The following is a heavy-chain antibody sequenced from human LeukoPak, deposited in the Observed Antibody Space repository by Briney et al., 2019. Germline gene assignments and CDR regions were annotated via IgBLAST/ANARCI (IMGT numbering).Heavy chain of an antibody. Sequence: GGSLRLSCAASGFTLSSYAMIGVREAPGKGLVGVSAISGSGGSTYYADPVKGRLTISRDNSKNTLYLQMNSLRAEDTAVYYCAKEMELLRNYYYYGMDVWGQGTTVTVSS. CDR3: AKEMELLRNYYYYGMDV. CDR1: GFTLSSYA. V-gene: IGHV3-23*01. CDR2: ISGSGGST. D-gene: IGHD1-26*01. J-gene: IGHJ6*02.